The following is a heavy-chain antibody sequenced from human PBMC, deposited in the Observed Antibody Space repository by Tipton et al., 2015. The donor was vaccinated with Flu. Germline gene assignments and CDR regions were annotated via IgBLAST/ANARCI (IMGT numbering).Heavy chain of an antibody. D-gene: IGHD3-10*02. CDR1: SGSIRSTNYF. Sequence: TLSLTCTVSSGSIRSTNYFCAWIRQPPGKRLELIGSIYPSGTTYYNPSLKSRVIISVDMSKNQFSLKLSSVTAADTAVYYCARLSYYDVDLKNFYFDYWGQGALVTVSS. CDR3: ARLSYYDVDLKNFYFDY. V-gene: IGHV4-39*01. J-gene: IGHJ4*02. CDR2: IYPSGTT.